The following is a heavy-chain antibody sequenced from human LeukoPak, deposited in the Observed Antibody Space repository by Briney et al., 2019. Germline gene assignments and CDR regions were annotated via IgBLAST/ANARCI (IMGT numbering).Heavy chain of an antibody. CDR1: GGSISSYY. CDR3: ARARYDSNRAFDI. CDR2: ISYSGSS. J-gene: IGHJ3*02. D-gene: IGHD3-22*01. V-gene: IGHV4-59*01. Sequence: PSETLSLTCTVSGGSISSYYWNWIRLPPGKGLEWIGYISYSGSSNYNPSLKSRVTISGDTSKNQFSLNLCSVTAAETAVYYCARARYDSNRAFDIWGQGTMVTVSS.